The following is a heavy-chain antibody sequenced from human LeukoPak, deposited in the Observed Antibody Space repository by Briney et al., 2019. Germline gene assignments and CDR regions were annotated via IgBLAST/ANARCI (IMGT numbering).Heavy chain of an antibody. CDR1: GFTFSSYA. J-gene: IGHJ5*02. V-gene: IGHV3-30*04. Sequence: PGRSLRLSCAASGFTFSSYAMHWVRQAPGKGLEWVAVISYDGSNKYYADSVKGRFTISRDNSKNTLYLQMNSLRAEDTAVYYCARESYDFWSGYSDWFDPWGQGTLVTVSS. CDR2: ISYDGSNK. CDR3: ARESYDFWSGYSDWFDP. D-gene: IGHD3-3*01.